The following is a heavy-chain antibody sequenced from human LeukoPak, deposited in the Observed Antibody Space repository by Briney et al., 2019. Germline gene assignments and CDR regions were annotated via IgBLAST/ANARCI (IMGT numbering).Heavy chain of an antibody. CDR2: IYHSGST. J-gene: IGHJ3*02. CDR1: GGSISSSNW. Sequence: PSETLSLTCAVSGGSISSSNWWSWVRQPSGKGLEWIGEIYHSGSTNYNPSLKSRVTISVDKSKNQFSLKLSSVTAADTAVYYCASPSSSWYGSAFDIWGQGTMVTVSS. CDR3: ASPSSSWYGSAFDI. V-gene: IGHV4-4*02. D-gene: IGHD6-13*01.